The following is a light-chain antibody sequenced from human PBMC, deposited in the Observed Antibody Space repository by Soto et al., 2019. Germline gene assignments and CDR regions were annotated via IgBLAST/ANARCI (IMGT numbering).Light chain of an antibody. J-gene: IGKJ1*01. V-gene: IGKV1-5*03. CDR2: KAS. Sequence: DILMTQSPSTLSGSVGDRVTITCRASQTISSWLAWYQQKPGKAPKLLIYKASTLKSGVPSRFSGSGSGTDFTLTISSLEPEDFAVYYCQQRDIWPWTFGQGTKVDI. CDR3: QQRDIWPWT. CDR1: QTISSW.